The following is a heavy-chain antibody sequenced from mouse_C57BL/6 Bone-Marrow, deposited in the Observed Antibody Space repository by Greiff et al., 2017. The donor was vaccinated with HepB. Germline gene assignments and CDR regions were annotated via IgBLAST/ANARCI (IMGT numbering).Heavy chain of an antibody. CDR3: AKYCNYVSYGMDY. CDR1: GFTFSSFG. Sequence: EVHLVESGGGLVQPGGSRKLSCAASGFTFSSFGMHWVRQAPEKGLEWVAYISSGGSRTYYADTVKGRFTISRDTPKNTLFLQMTSLRSEDTAMYYCAKYCNYVSYGMDYWGQGTSVTVSS. D-gene: IGHD2-10*02. V-gene: IGHV5-17*02. J-gene: IGHJ4*01. CDR2: ISSGGSRT.